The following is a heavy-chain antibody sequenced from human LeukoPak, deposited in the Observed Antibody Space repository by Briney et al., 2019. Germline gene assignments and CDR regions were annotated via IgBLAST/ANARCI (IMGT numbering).Heavy chain of an antibody. CDR2: IYYSGST. V-gene: IGHV4-59*01. CDR1: GGSISSYY. J-gene: IGHJ6*02. Sequence: SETLSLTCTVSGGSISSYYWSWIRQPPGKGLEWIGYIYYSGSTNYNPSLKSRVTISVDTSKNQFSLKLSSVTAADTAVYYCARDGSPYSSRLDYGMDVWGQGTTVTVSS. CDR3: ARDGSPYSSRLDYGMDV. D-gene: IGHD6-13*01.